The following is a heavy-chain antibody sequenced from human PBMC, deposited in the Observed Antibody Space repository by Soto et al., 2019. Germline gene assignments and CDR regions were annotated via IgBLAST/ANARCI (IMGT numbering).Heavy chain of an antibody. CDR2: IYHGGTT. CDR1: GGSIVNNAYY. CDR3: ARVKKGLWFADH. J-gene: IGHJ4*02. Sequence: QVQLQESGPGLVKPSQTLSLTCNVSGGSIVNNAYYWSWIRQHPGRGLEWIGYIYHGGTTYYNPSLESRLTMSVDTSRNQLSLRLSSVTAADTALYYCARVKKGLWFADHWGEGTLVTVSS. D-gene: IGHD3-10*01. V-gene: IGHV4-31*03.